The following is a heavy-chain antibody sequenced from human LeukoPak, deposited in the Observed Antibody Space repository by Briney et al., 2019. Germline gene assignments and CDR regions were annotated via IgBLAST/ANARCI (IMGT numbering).Heavy chain of an antibody. V-gene: IGHV5-51*01. D-gene: IGHD6-13*01. Sequence: GESLKISCKASGYRFSSHWIGWVRQMPGKGLEWMGIIYPGDSDTRYSPSFQGQVTISADKSISTAYLQWSSLKASDTAMYYCARHIPAAGFHDAFDIWGQGTMVTV. J-gene: IGHJ3*02. CDR3: ARHIPAAGFHDAFDI. CDR1: GYRFSSHW. CDR2: IYPGDSDT.